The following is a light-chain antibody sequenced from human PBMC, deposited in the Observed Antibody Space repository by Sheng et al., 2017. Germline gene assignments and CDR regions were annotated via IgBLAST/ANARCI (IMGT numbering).Light chain of an antibody. CDR3: QTWDSDTVV. J-gene: IGLJ2*01. CDR1: KLGDKF. Sequence: SYELTQPSSVSVSPGETATVTCSGEKLGDKFVSWLQQKSGQSPMLVIYDDSRRPSGIPERFIGSNSGNTATLTISGTQSVDEAEYYCQIQTWDSDTVVFGGGTKLTVL. CDR2: DDS. V-gene: IGLV3-1*01.